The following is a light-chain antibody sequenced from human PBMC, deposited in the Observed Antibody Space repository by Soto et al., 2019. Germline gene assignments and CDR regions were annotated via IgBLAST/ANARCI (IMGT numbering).Light chain of an antibody. CDR2: SAS. CDR1: QSISTY. Sequence: DIQMTQSPSSLSASVGDRVTISCRASQSISTYLNWYQLKPGKGPKLLIYSASNLQSGVPSRFSGSGSGTEFTVMISSLQSEDFDTYYCQQSYITPTFGGGTKVEI. V-gene: IGKV1-39*01. J-gene: IGKJ4*01. CDR3: QQSYITPT.